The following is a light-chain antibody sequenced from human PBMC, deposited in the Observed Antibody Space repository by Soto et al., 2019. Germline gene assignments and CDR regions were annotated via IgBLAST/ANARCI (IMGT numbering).Light chain of an antibody. Sequence: ETALTQSPATLSLSQGERATLSCRASQSVDTFLAWYQQKPGQAPRLLIYGASTRATDMPGRFSGSGSGTEFTLTISSLQSEDFAVYYCQQYKKWPRTFGRGTKVDI. CDR3: QQYKKWPRT. CDR2: GAS. J-gene: IGKJ4*02. V-gene: IGKV3-15*01. CDR1: QSVDTF.